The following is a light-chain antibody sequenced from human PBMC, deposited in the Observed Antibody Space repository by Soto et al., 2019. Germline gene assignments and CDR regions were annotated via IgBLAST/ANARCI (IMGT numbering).Light chain of an antibody. CDR3: MQATYWPWT. J-gene: IGKJ1*01. V-gene: IGKV2-30*02. CDR2: KVS. CDR1: QSLVHSDGNTY. Sequence: DVVLTQSPLSLPVTLGQPASISCRSSQSLVHSDGNTYLSWFQQRPGQSPRRLIYKVSNWDSGVPDRFRGSGSGTDFTLKISMVEAEDVGFYYCMQATYWPWTFGQGTKVEIK.